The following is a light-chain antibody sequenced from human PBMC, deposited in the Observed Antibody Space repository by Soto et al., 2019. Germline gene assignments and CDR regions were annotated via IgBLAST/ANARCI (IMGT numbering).Light chain of an antibody. CDR3: MQALQTPLT. Sequence: DIVMTQSPLSLAVTPGEPASISCRSSQSLLHSNAFHFLDWYLQKPGQSPQLLIFLGSNRASGVPDRFNGRGPGTDFTLQISRVEAEDVGLYYCMQALQTPLTFGQGTRRAIK. J-gene: IGKJ5*01. CDR1: QSLLHSNAFHF. CDR2: LGS. V-gene: IGKV2-28*01.